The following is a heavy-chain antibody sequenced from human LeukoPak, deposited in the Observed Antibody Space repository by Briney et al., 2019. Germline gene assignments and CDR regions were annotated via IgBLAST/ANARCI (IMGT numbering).Heavy chain of an antibody. CDR2: IKQDGSEK. CDR1: GFTFSSYW. V-gene: IGHV3-7*01. Sequence: GGSLRLSRAASGFTFSSYWMSWVRQAPGKGLEWVANIKQDGSEKYYVDSVKGRFTISRDNAKNSLYLQMNSLRAEDTAVYYCASAYYDFWSGYYGYWGQGTLVTVSS. D-gene: IGHD3-3*01. J-gene: IGHJ4*02. CDR3: ASAYYDFWSGYYGY.